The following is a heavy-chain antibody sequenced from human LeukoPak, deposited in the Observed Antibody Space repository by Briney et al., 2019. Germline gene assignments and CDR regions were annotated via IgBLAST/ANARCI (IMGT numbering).Heavy chain of an antibody. J-gene: IGHJ4*02. CDR2: ISAYNGNT. CDR1: GYTFTSYG. CDR3: ARDRQLKYYFDY. Sequence: ASVKVSCTASGYTFTSYGISWVRQAPGQGLEWMGWISAYNGNTNYAQKLQGRVTMTTDTSTSTAYMELRSLRSDDTAVYYCARDRQLKYYFDYWGQGTLVTVSS. V-gene: IGHV1-18*01. D-gene: IGHD5-18*01.